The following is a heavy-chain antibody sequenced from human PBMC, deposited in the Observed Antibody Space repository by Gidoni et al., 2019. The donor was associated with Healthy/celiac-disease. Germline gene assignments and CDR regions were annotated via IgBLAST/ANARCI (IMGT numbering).Heavy chain of an antibody. D-gene: IGHD3-3*01. Sequence: QLQLQESGPGLVKPPETLSLTCPVPGASISSSSYYWGWIRQPPGKGLEWIGSIYYSGNTYYNPYLKSRVTISVDTSKSQFSLKLSSVTAADTAVYYCARANYDFWSGRITHIYNWFDPWGQGTLVTVSS. CDR3: ARANYDFWSGRITHIYNWFDP. CDR1: GASISSSSYY. CDR2: IYYSGNT. J-gene: IGHJ5*02. V-gene: IGHV4-39*01.